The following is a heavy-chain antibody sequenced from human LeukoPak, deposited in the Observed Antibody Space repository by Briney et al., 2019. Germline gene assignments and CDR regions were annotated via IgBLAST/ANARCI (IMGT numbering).Heavy chain of an antibody. V-gene: IGHV4-34*01. CDR2: INHSGST. D-gene: IGHD6-13*01. J-gene: IGHJ6*03. CDR3: ARIAAGKKAVYYYYYMDV. Sequence: SETLSLTCAVYGGSFSGYYWSWIRQPPGKGLEWIGEINHSGSTNYNPSLKSRVTISVDTSKNQFSLKLSSVTAADTAVYYCARIAAGKKAVYYYYYMDVWGKGTTVTVSS. CDR1: GGSFSGYY.